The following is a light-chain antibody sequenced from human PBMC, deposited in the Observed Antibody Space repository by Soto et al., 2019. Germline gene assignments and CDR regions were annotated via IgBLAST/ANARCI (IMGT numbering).Light chain of an antibody. CDR1: SSDVGGYNF. J-gene: IGLJ1*01. V-gene: IGLV2-14*03. Sequence: QSVLTQPASVSGSPGQSSTISCTGTSSDVGGYNFVSWYQQHPGKAPKLMIYDVSDRPSGVSIRFSGSKSGNTASLTISGLQAEDEADYYCRSYTSYHTYVFGTGTKLTVL. CDR3: RSYTSYHTYV. CDR2: DVS.